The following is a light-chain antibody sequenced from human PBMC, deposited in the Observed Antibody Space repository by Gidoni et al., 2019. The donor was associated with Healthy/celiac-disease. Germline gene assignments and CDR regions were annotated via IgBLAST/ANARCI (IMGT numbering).Light chain of an antibody. CDR1: QSISSW. CDR3: QQYNSYTWT. V-gene: IGKV1-5*01. J-gene: IGKJ1*01. CDR2: DAF. Sequence: DIQMTQSPSTLSASVGDRVTITCRASQSISSWLAWYQQKPGKAPKLLIYDAFSLESGVPSRFSGSGSGTEFTLTIIRLQPDDFATYYCQQYNSYTWTFXQXTKVXIK.